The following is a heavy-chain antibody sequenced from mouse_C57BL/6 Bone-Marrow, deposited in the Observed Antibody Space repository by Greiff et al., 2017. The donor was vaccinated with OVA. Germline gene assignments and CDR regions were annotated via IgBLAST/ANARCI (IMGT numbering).Heavy chain of an antibody. CDR2: ISYDGSN. V-gene: IGHV3-6*01. CDR1: GYSITSGYY. Sequence: EVKLEESGPGLVKPSQSLSLTCSVTGYSITSGYYWNWIRQFPGNKLEWMGYISYDGSNNYNPSLKNRISITRDTSKNQFFLKLNSVTTEDTATYYCARGVYYDYADWYFDVWGTGTTVTVSS. J-gene: IGHJ1*03. CDR3: ARGVYYDYADWYFDV. D-gene: IGHD2-4*01.